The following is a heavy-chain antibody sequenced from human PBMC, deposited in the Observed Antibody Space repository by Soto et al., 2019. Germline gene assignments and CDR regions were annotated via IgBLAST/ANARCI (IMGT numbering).Heavy chain of an antibody. J-gene: IGHJ5*02. CDR2: IYYSGST. D-gene: IGHD3-3*01. Sequence: PSETLSLTCTVSGGSVSSGSYYWSWIRQPPGKGLEWIGYIYYSGSTNYNPSLKSRVTISVDTSKNQFSLKLSSVTAADTAVYYCARAQYDFWSGYYSSSGWFDPWGQGTLVTVSS. CDR1: GGSVSSGSYY. CDR3: ARAQYDFWSGYYSSSGWFDP. V-gene: IGHV4-61*01.